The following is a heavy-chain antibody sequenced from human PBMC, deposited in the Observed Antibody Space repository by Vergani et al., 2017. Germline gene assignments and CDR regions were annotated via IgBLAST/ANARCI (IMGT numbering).Heavy chain of an antibody. V-gene: IGHV4-39*01. CDR1: GGSMSSYY. Sequence: QVQLQESGPGLVKPSETLFLTCTVSGGSMSSYYWGWIRQPPGKGLEWIGSIYYSGSTYYNPSLKSRVTISVDTSKNQFSLKLSSVTAADTAVYYCARKDYYGSGTFDYWGQGTLVTVSS. D-gene: IGHD3-10*01. J-gene: IGHJ4*02. CDR2: IYYSGST. CDR3: ARKDYYGSGTFDY.